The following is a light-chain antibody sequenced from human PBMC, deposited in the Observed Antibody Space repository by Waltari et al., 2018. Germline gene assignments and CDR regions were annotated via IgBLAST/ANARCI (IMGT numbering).Light chain of an antibody. CDR2: DVT. V-gene: IGLV2-11*01. Sequence: QSALRQPLSLSGSPGQSVNISCTGTSNADCGDYYGPWFQQFPGKAPNLIIYDVTRRHSGVPDRFSGSKSGNTASLTISGLQVEDEATYYCCSRAGTYTWLFGGGTKVTVL. J-gene: IGLJ2*01. CDR3: CSRAGTYTWL. CDR1: SNADCGDYY.